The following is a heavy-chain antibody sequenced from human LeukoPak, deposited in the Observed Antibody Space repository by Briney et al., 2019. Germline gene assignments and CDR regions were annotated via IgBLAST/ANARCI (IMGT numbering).Heavy chain of an antibody. CDR1: GVTFSSYW. CDR3: ARVEFGSGYYYPFDY. J-gene: IGHJ4*02. CDR2: IKEDGSEK. Sequence: GGSLRLSCAASGVTFSSYWMTWVRQAPGKGLEWVANIKEDGSEKYYVDSVKGRFTISRDNAKNSLYLQMNSLRAEDTAVYYCARVEFGSGYYYPFDYWGQGTLVTVSS. V-gene: IGHV3-7*01. D-gene: IGHD3-22*01.